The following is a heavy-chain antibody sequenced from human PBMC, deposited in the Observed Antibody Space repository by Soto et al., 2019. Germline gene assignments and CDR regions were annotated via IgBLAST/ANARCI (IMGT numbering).Heavy chain of an antibody. CDR2: ISNRGDT. V-gene: IGHV3-66*01. Sequence: ESGGGLVQPGGSLRLSCTASGFIVSDTYMNWVRQAPGKGLEWVSVISNRGDTHYADSVRGRFSLSRDIADNTLHLQMNNLRAEDTAVYYCAREPRYCRGGSCSITGDAFDIWGQGTMVTVSS. J-gene: IGHJ3*02. D-gene: IGHD2-15*01. CDR1: GFIVSDTY. CDR3: AREPRYCRGGSCSITGDAFDI.